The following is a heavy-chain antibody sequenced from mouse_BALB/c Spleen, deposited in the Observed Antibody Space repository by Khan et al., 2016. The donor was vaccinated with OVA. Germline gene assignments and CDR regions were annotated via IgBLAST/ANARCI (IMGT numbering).Heavy chain of an antibody. CDR3: ARSPYGNFAY. J-gene: IGHJ3*01. V-gene: IGHV5-9-3*01. CDR2: ISSDGDYT. Sequence: EVQLVESGGGLVKPGGSLKLSCAASGFTFSTYAMPWVRQTPEKRLEWVATISSDGDYTYFPDNVTGRFTISRDNAKESKSLQRTSMEYEATAMYYGARSPYGNFAYWGQGTLVTVSA. D-gene: IGHD2-1*01. CDR1: GFTFSTYA.